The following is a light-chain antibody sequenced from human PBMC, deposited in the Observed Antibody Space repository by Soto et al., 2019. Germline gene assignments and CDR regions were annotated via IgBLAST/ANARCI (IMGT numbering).Light chain of an antibody. Sequence: DIQMTQSPATLSASVGDRITITCRASQSISSWLAWFQQKPGKAPNLLIYDASTLESGVPSRFSGSGSGTELTLTISSLQPEDFATYYCKQYNTYPRTFGQATKVEIK. J-gene: IGKJ1*01. CDR3: KQYNTYPRT. CDR2: DAS. V-gene: IGKV1-5*01. CDR1: QSISSW.